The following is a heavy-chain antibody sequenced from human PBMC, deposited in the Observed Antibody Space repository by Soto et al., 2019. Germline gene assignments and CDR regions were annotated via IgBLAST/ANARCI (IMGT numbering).Heavy chain of an antibody. V-gene: IGHV3-30*18. CDR2: ISFDGKNR. CDR1: GFIFSNYG. J-gene: IGHJ4*02. D-gene: IGHD2-15*01. Sequence: VQLVESGGGVVQHGKSLRLSCAASGFIFSNYGMHWVRQAPGKGLEWVALISFDGKNRNYADSVKGRFTIYRDNPKNTLYLEMNSLRPEDTAFYYCAKRGGVVGGSEHPFFEYWGQGTLVTVSS. CDR3: AKRGGVVGGSEHPFFEY.